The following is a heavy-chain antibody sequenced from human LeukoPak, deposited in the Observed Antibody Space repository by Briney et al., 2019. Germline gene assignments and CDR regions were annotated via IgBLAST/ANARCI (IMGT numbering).Heavy chain of an antibody. V-gene: IGHV4-30-4*02. CDR3: ARDNNRKLLDAFDI. CDR1: GGSISSGDYY. J-gene: IGHJ3*02. D-gene: IGHD1-14*01. CDR2: IYYSGST. Sequence: SETLSLTCTVSGGSISSGDYYWSWIRQPPGKGLEWIGYIYYSGSTYYNPSLKSRVTISVDTSKNQFSLKLSSVTAADTAVYYCARDNNRKLLDAFDIWGQGTMVTVSS.